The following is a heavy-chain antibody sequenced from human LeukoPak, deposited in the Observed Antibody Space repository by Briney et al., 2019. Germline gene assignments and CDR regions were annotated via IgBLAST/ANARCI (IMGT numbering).Heavy chain of an antibody. D-gene: IGHD4-23*01. V-gene: IGHV1-69*13. CDR1: GGSFTNCP. CDR3: ARGDSVPLGGGNLLRVLYFHD. Sequence: GASVKVSCKASGGSFTNCPFHWVRQAPGQGLECMGEIIPMFGSADYAQKFQGRLTISADESSTTAYLELTSLRSEDTAVYYCARGDSVPLGGGNLLRVLYFHDWGQGTLVAVSS. CDR2: IIPMFGSA. J-gene: IGHJ1*01.